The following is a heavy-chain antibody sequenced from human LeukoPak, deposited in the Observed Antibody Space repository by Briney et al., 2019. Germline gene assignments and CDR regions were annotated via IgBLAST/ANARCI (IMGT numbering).Heavy chain of an antibody. CDR1: GGSISSYY. Sequence: SETLSLTCTVSGGSISSYYWSWIRQPPGKGLEWIGYIYYGGSTNYNPSLKSRVTISVDTSKNQFSLNLSSVTAADTAIYYCARYIASAFNWFDPWGQGTLVTVSS. CDR3: ARYIASAFNWFDP. V-gene: IGHV4-59*08. CDR2: IYYGGST. D-gene: IGHD6-13*01. J-gene: IGHJ5*02.